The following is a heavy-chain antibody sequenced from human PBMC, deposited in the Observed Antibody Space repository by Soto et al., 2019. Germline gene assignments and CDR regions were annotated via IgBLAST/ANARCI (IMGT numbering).Heavy chain of an antibody. V-gene: IGHV4-39*07. CDR1: GGSVSSGSYY. CDR3: ARGGVTGIVIPSHWFDP. J-gene: IGHJ5*02. CDR2: INHSGST. Sequence: SETLSLTCTVSGGSVSSGSYYWSWIRQPPGKGLEWIGEINHSGSTNYNPSLKSRVTISVDTSKNQFSLKLSSVTAADTAVYYCARGGVTGIVIPSHWFDPWGQGTVVTVSS. D-gene: IGHD2-21*02.